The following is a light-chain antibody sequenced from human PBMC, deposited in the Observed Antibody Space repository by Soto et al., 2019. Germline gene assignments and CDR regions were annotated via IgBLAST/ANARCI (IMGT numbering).Light chain of an antibody. CDR3: QQRYNWPPLT. V-gene: IGKV3-11*01. CDR2: DAS. Sequence: EIVLTQSPATLSLSPGERATLSCRASQSVNRYLAWYQQKPGQAPRLLIYDASSRATGIPARFSGSGSGTDYTLTIDSLEPEDSAVYYCQQRYNWPPLTFGHGTRLE. J-gene: IGKJ5*01. CDR1: QSVNRY.